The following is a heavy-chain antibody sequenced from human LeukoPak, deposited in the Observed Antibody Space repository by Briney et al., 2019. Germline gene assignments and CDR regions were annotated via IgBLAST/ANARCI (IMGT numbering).Heavy chain of an antibody. CDR1: GFTSDDYA. D-gene: IGHD3-9*01. CDR2: ISWNSGSI. Sequence: CLRLSCAASGFTSDDYAMHWVRQAAREGREWVSGISWNSGSIGYADSVEGRFTISRDNAKNSLYLQMNSLRAEDTALYYCAKDTGHYDIGGYYFDYWGQGTLVTVSS. J-gene: IGHJ4*02. CDR3: AKDTGHYDIGGYYFDY. V-gene: IGHV3-9*02.